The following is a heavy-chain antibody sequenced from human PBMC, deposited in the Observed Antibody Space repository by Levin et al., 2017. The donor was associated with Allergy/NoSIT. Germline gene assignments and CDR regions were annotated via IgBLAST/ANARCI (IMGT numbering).Heavy chain of an antibody. CDR3: ARAPRGAVTTSYYYYYMDV. Sequence: SQTLSLPCAVYGGSFRGYYWSWLRQPPGKGLEWIGEINHSGSTNYNPSLKSRVTISVDTSKNQFSLKLSSVTAADTAVYYCARAPRGAVTTSYYYYYMDVWGKGTTVTVSS. J-gene: IGHJ6*03. CDR2: INHSGST. V-gene: IGHV4-34*01. CDR1: GGSFRGYY. D-gene: IGHD4-17*01.